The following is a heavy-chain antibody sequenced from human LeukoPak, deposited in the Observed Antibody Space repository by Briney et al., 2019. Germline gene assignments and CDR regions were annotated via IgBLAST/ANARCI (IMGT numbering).Heavy chain of an antibody. Sequence: GESLKISCKGSGYSFTGYWIGWVRQMPGKGLEWMGIIYPGDSDTRYSPSFQGQVTISADKSISTAYLQWSSLKASDTAMYYCARHRVDINSPRGMDVWGQGTTVTVSS. V-gene: IGHV5-51*01. J-gene: IGHJ6*02. D-gene: IGHD1-1*01. CDR2: IYPGDSDT. CDR3: ARHRVDINSPRGMDV. CDR1: GYSFTGYW.